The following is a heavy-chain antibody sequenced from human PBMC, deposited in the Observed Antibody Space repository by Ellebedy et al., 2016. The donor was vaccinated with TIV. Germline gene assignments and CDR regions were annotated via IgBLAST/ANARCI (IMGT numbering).Heavy chain of an antibody. J-gene: IGHJ3*01. Sequence: GESLKISXAASGFAVDSGYMNWVRQAPGKRPEWVSVIYSGGTTYYPDSLKGRFTMSRDTSKNTLYLQMNSLRPEDTALYYCARASAWNAFDVWGRGTMVTVSS. CDR2: IYSGGTT. CDR1: GFAVDSGY. V-gene: IGHV3-53*01. CDR3: ARASAWNAFDV.